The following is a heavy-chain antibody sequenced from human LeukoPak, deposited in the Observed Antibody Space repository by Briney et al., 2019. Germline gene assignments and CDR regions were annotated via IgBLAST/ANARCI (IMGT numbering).Heavy chain of an antibody. Sequence: GGSLRLSCAASGFTFSIYSMSWVRQAPGKGLEWVSYMSSNSGTINYADSVKGRFTISRDNGKNALYLQMNSLRVEDTAVYYFARIGGDYVTLDNWGQGTL. V-gene: IGHV3-48*01. J-gene: IGHJ4*02. CDR3: ARIGGDYVTLDN. CDR1: GFTFSIYS. D-gene: IGHD4-17*01. CDR2: MSSNSGTI.